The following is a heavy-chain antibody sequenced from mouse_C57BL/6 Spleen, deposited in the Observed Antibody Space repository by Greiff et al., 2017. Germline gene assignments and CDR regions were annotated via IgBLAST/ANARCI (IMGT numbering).Heavy chain of an antibody. V-gene: IGHV1-85*01. D-gene: IGHD1-1*01. Sequence: VHLVESGPELVKPGASVKLSCKASGYTFTSYDINWVKQRPGQGLEWIGWIYPRDGSTKYNEKFKGKATLTVDTCSSTAYMELHSLTSEDSAVYFCARERNYYGRNYYAMDYWGQGTSVTVSS. J-gene: IGHJ4*01. CDR2: IYPRDGST. CDR3: ARERNYYGRNYYAMDY. CDR1: GYTFTSYD.